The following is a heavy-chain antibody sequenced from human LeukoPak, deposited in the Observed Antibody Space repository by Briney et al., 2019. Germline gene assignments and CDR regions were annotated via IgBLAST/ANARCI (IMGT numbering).Heavy chain of an antibody. D-gene: IGHD2-2*01. Sequence: SKTLSLTCAVYGGSFSGYYWSWIRQPPGKGLEWIGEINHSGSTNYNPSLKSRVTISVDTSKNQFSLKLSSVTAADTAVYYCARGGYCSSTSCYRYWFDPWGQGTLVTVSS. CDR1: GGSFSGYY. CDR2: INHSGST. CDR3: ARGGYCSSTSCYRYWFDP. J-gene: IGHJ5*02. V-gene: IGHV4-34*01.